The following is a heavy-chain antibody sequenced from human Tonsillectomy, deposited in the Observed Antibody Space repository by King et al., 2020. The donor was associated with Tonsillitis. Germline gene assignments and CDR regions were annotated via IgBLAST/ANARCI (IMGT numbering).Heavy chain of an antibody. CDR3: ARDSGIFSSWIDI. Sequence: VQLVESGGGVVQPGRSLRLSCAASGFTFSSYAMHWVRQAPGKGLEWGAVISYDGINKYYADSVKGRFTISRDNSKNTLYLQMKSLRAEDTAVYYCARDSGIFSSWIDIWGQGTMVTVSS. D-gene: IGHD3-9*01. CDR1: GFTFSSYA. V-gene: IGHV3-30*01. J-gene: IGHJ3*02. CDR2: ISYDGINK.